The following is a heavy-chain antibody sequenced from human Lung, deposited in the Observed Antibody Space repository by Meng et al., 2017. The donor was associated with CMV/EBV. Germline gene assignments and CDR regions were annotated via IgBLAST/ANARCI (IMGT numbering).Heavy chain of an antibody. J-gene: IGHJ6*02. CDR1: GYTFTGYY. CDR2: INPNSGGT. Sequence: ASXXVSXKASGYTFTGYYIHWVRKAPGQGLEWMGWINPNSGGTNYALKFQGRVTMTRDTSINTAYMELSRLRSDDTAVYYCARELEQQLSGMDVWGQGTTVTVS. CDR3: ARELEQQLSGMDV. V-gene: IGHV1-2*02. D-gene: IGHD6-13*01.